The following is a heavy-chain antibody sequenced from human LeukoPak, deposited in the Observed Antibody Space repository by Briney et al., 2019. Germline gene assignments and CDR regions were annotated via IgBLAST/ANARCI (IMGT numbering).Heavy chain of an antibody. CDR3: TTDLKESGSDTTTGFQY. CDR2: IKSKTDGGTT. Sequence: PGGSLRLSCAASGFIFSNAWMNWVRQAPGKGLEWVGRIKSKTDGGTTDYAAPVKGRFTISRDDSKNTVYLQLNSLKTEDTAVYYCTTDLKESGSDTTTGFQYWGQGTLVTVSS. CDR1: GFIFSNAW. J-gene: IGHJ4*02. D-gene: IGHD1-26*01. V-gene: IGHV3-15*07.